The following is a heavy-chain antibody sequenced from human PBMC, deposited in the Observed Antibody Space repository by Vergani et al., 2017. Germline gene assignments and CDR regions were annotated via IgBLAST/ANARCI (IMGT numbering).Heavy chain of an antibody. Sequence: EVQLVESGGGLVQPGRSLRLSCAAPGFTSDDYAMHWVRQAPGKGLECVSGINWIIDSIAYADSVKGRFTISRDNAKNSLYLQMNSLRAEDTALYYCVKYIAASGNYWYFDLWGRGTLVTVSS. J-gene: IGHJ2*01. CDR1: GFTSDDYA. D-gene: IGHD6-13*01. CDR3: VKYIAASGNYWYFDL. V-gene: IGHV3-9*02. CDR2: INWIIDSI.